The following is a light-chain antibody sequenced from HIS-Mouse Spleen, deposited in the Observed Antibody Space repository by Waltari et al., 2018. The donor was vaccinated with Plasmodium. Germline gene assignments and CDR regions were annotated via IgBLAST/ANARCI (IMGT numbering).Light chain of an antibody. CDR1: SHNVGGYDY. J-gene: IGLJ1*01. Sequence: QSALTQPASASGSPGQSITISCTGTSHNVGGYDYFPWYQQHPGKAPTLMIYDVSNRPSGVSNRFSCSKSGNTASLTISGLQAEDEADYYCSSYTSSSTLNYVFGTGTKVTVL. V-gene: IGLV2-14*03. CDR2: DVS. CDR3: SSYTSSSTLNYV.